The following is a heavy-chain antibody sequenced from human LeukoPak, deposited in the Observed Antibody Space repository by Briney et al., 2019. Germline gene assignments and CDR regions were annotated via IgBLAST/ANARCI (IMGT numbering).Heavy chain of an antibody. CDR2: ISSSSSYI. D-gene: IGHD3-22*01. V-gene: IGHV3-21*01. CDR3: ARDLAYYDSSGYYKGDY. Sequence: GGSLRLSCAASGFTFSSYSMNWVRQAPGKGLEWVSSISSSSSYIYYADSVKGRFTISRDNAKNSLYLQMNSLRAEDTAVYYCARDLAYYDSSGYYKGDYWGQGTLVTVSS. J-gene: IGHJ4*02. CDR1: GFTFSSYS.